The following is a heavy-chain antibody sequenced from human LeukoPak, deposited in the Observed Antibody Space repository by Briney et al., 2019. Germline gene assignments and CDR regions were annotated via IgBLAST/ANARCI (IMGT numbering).Heavy chain of an antibody. Sequence: SVKVSCKASGGTFSSSAINWVRQAPGQGLEWMGRIIPILGIANYAQKFQGRVTITADKSTSTAYMELSSLRSEDTAVYYCAREMATSLSYYFDYWGQGTLVTVSS. CDR2: IIPILGIA. CDR1: GGTFSSSA. J-gene: IGHJ4*02. D-gene: IGHD5-24*01. CDR3: AREMATSLSYYFDY. V-gene: IGHV1-69*04.